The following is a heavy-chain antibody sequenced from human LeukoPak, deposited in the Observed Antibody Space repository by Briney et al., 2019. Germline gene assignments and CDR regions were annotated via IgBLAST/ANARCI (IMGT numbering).Heavy chain of an antibody. CDR3: ARIHRYCSGGACYVLDN. J-gene: IGHJ4*02. CDR1: GGSVSGYY. Sequence: PSETLSLTCVVSGGSVSGYYWGWIRQPPGRGLEWIGYVYYSGSTNYNPSFKSRITISVDTSRNQFSLQLSSVTAADTAEYYCARIHRYCSGGACYVLDNWGQGTLVAVSS. D-gene: IGHD2-15*01. V-gene: IGHV4-59*02. CDR2: VYYSGST.